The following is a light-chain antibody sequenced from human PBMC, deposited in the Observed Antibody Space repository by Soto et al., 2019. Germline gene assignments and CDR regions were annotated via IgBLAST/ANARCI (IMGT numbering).Light chain of an antibody. CDR3: QQFNSDPLIT. J-gene: IGKJ5*01. CDR1: QGISSA. V-gene: IGKV1-13*02. Sequence: AIQLTQSPSSLSASVGDRVTITCRASQGISSALAWYQQKPGKAPKLLIYDASSLESGVPSRFSGSGSGTDFTLTISSLQPEDFATYYCQQFNSDPLITFGQGTRLAIK. CDR2: DAS.